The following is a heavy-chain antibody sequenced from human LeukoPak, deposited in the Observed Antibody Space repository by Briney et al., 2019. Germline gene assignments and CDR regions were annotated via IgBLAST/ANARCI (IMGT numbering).Heavy chain of an antibody. V-gene: IGHV4-38-2*02. CDR3: ARAISWDWYFDY. J-gene: IGHJ4*02. CDR1: GYSISSGYY. CDR2: IYHSGST. Sequence: SETLSLTCTVSGYSISSGYYWGWIRQPPGKGLEWIGSIYHSGSTNYNPSLKSRVTISVDTSKNQFSLKLSSVTAADTAVYYCARAISWDWYFDYWGQGTLVTVSS. D-gene: IGHD3-3*02.